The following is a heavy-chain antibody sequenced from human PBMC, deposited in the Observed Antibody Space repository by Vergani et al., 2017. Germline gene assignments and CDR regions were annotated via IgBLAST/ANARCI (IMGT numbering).Heavy chain of an antibody. CDR1: GGSISSGDYY. J-gene: IGHJ6*02. Sequence: QVQLQESGPGLVKPSQTLSLTCTVSGGSISSGDYYWSWIRQPPGKGLEWIGYIYYSGSTYYNPSLKSRVTISVDTSKNQFSLKLSSVTAADTAVYYCARDEGYYDSSGYYYYYYGMDVWGQGTTVTVSS. CDR2: IYYSGST. D-gene: IGHD3-22*01. CDR3: ARDEGYYDSSGYYYYYYGMDV. V-gene: IGHV4-30-4*08.